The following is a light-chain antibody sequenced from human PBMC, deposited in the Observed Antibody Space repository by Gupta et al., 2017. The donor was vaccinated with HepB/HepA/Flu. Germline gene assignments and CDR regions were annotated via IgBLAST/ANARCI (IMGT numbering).Light chain of an antibody. CDR2: DAS. CDR3: QQRSNWPRPT. Sequence: EIVLTQSPATLSLSPGERATLSCRASQSVSSYLAWYQQKPGQAPRLLIYDASNRATGIPARFSGSGYGTDFTLTISSREPEDFAVYYCQQRSNWPRPTFGGGTKVEIK. J-gene: IGKJ4*01. V-gene: IGKV3-11*01. CDR1: QSVSSY.